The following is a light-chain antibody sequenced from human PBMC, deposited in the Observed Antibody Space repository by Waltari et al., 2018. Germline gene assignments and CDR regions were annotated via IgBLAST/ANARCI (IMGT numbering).Light chain of an antibody. CDR2: AAS. V-gene: IGKV1-17*03. CDR3: LQHNSYPIT. J-gene: IGKJ5*01. CDR1: QGISNY. Sequence: DIKMTQSPSAMSASVGERVTITCRAIQGISNYLAWFQQQPGKAPKRLIYAASSLQSGVPSRFSGSGSGTEFTLTISSLQPEDFATYYCLQHNSYPITFGQGTRLEIK.